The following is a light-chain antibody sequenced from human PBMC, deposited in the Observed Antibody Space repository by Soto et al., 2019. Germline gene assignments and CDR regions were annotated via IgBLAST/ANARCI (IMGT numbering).Light chain of an antibody. CDR2: GAS. J-gene: IGKJ1*01. Sequence: EIVLTQSPGTLSLSPGERATLSCRASQSVSSSYLAWYQQKPGQAPRLLIYGASSRATGIPDRFSGSGSGTAFTLTISRLEPEDFAVYYCQRYGSSGWTFGQGTKVE. CDR3: QRYGSSGWT. V-gene: IGKV3-20*01. CDR1: QSVSSSY.